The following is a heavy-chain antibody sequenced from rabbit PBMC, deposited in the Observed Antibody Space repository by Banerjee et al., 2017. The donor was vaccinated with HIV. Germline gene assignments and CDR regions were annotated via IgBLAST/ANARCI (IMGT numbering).Heavy chain of an antibody. CDR2: IYDGEGNT. CDR1: GFSFTNKYV. D-gene: IGHD4-2*01. Sequence: QEQLEESGGDLVKPEGSLTLTCTASGFSFTNKYVMCWVRQAPGKGLEWIGIIYDGEGNTDYASWVNGRFTISSDNAQNTVDLQMNSLTAADTATYFCARDRNGASKRGFNLWGPGTLVTVS. V-gene: IGHV1S45*01. J-gene: IGHJ4*01. CDR3: ARDRNGASKRGFNL.